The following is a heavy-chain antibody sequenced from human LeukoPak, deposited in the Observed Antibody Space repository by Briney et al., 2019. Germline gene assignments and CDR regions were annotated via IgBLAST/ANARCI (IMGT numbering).Heavy chain of an antibody. V-gene: IGHV1-46*01. CDR2: INPSGGST. Sequence: ASVKVSCKASGYTFTSYYMHWVRQAPGQGLEWMGIINPSGGSTSYAQKFQGRVTMTRDTSTSTVYMELSSLRSEDTAVYYCVRDPTITMVRGDWGQGTLVTVSS. CDR1: GYTFTSYY. CDR3: VRDPTITMVRGD. D-gene: IGHD3-10*01. J-gene: IGHJ4*02.